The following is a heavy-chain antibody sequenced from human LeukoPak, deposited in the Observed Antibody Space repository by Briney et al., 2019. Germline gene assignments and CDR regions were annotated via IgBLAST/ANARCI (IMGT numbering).Heavy chain of an antibody. CDR3: ARDRGYTQDY. V-gene: IGHV3-74*01. J-gene: IGHJ4*02. Sequence: GSLRLSCAVSGFTFSTYWMHWVRQAPGKGLVWVSHIRSDGRTTTYADSVKGRFTISRDNAKNTLYLQMNSLRAEDTAAYYCARDRGYTQDYWGQGTLVTVSS. CDR1: GFTFSTYW. D-gene: IGHD5-12*01. CDR2: IRSDGRTT.